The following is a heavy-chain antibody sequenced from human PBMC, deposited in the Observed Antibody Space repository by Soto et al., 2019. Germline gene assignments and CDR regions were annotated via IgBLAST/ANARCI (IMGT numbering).Heavy chain of an antibody. CDR1: GYSISSGYY. J-gene: IGHJ4*02. D-gene: IGHD2-2*01. CDR2: IYHSGST. V-gene: IGHV4-38-2*01. Sequence: KTSETLSLTCAVSGYSISSGYYWGWIRQPPGKGLEWIGSIYHSGSTYYNPSLKSRVTISVGTSKNQFSLKLSSVTAADTAVYYCASIPAAMLGSHYFDYWGQGTLVTVSS. CDR3: ASIPAAMLGSHYFDY.